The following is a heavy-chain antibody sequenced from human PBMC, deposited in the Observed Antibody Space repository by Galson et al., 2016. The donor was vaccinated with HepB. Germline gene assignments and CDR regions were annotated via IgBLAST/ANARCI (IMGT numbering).Heavy chain of an antibody. CDR1: GFTFSSYA. Sequence: SLRLSCAASGFTFSSYAMSWVRQAPGKGLEWVSVISAASNTYYTDSVKGRFTISRDNSKTTLYLEMNSLRVEDTAVYYCTTDVGMTTVTNLREDYYGMDVWGQGTTVTVSS. CDR3: TTDVGMTTVTNLREDYYGMDV. V-gene: IGHV3-23*01. CDR2: ISAASNT. D-gene: IGHD4-17*01. J-gene: IGHJ6*02.